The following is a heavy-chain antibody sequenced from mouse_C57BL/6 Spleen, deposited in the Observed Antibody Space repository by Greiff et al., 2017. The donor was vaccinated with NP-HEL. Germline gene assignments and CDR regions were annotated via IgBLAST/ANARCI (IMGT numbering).Heavy chain of an antibody. CDR2: INPSSGYT. D-gene: IGHD1-1*02. J-gene: IGHJ3*01. CDR3: ARGDGGSYGVFAY. V-gene: IGHV1-7*01. Sequence: QVQLQQSGAELAKPGASVKLSCKASGYTFTSYWMHWVKQRPGQGLEWIGYINPSSGYTKYNQKFKDKATLTADKSSSTAYMQLSSLTSEDSAVYDCARGDGGSYGVFAYWGQGTLVTVSA. CDR1: GYTFTSYW.